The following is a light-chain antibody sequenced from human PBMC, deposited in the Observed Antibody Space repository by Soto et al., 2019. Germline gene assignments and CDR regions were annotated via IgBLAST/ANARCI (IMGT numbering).Light chain of an antibody. Sequence: QSALTQPASVSGSPGQSITISCTGTSSDVGGYNFVSWYQQYPGKAPKLMIYGVSNRPSGVSNRFSGSKSGNTASLTISGLQAEDEADYYCSSYTSNRGVFDGGTKLTVL. CDR2: GVS. CDR3: SSYTSNRGV. CDR1: SSDVGGYNF. J-gene: IGLJ3*02. V-gene: IGLV2-14*01.